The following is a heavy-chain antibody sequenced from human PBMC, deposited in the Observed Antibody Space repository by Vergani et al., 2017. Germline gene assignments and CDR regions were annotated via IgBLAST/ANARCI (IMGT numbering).Heavy chain of an antibody. J-gene: IGHJ3*02. V-gene: IGHV1-69*01. Sequence: QVQLVQSGAEVKKPGSSVKVSCKASGGTFSSYAISWVRQAPGQGLEWMGGIIPIFGTANYAQKFQGRVTITADESTSTAYMELSSLRSEDTAVYYCARAGQHDYGGNSVAFDIWGQGTMVTVSS. D-gene: IGHD4-23*01. CDR1: GGTFSSYA. CDR3: ARAGQHDYGGNSVAFDI. CDR2: IIPIFGTA.